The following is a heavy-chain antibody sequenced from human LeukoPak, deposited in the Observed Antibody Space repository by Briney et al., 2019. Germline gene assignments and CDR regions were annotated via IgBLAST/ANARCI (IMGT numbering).Heavy chain of an antibody. D-gene: IGHD6-19*01. CDR3: AKWGEYSSGWYRFDY. V-gene: IGHV3-23*01. CDR1: GFTFSSYA. CDR2: ISGSGGST. J-gene: IGHJ4*02. Sequence: GGSLRLSCAASGFTFSSYAMSWVRQAPGKGLEWVSAISGSGGSTYYADSVKGRFTISRDNSKNMLYLQMNSLRAEDTAVYYCAKWGEYSSGWYRFDYWGQGTLVTVSS.